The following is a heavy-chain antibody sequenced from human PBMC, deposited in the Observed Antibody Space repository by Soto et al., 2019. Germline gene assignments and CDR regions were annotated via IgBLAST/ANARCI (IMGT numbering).Heavy chain of an antibody. V-gene: IGHV3-7*01. J-gene: IGHJ4*02. CDR1: GFTFSSYW. D-gene: IGHD2-21*01. CDR3: ARDDWLSVPTPYFDY. CDR2: IKQDGSEK. Sequence: GGSLRLSCAASGFTFSSYWMSWVRQAPGKGLEWVANIKQDGSEKYYVDSVKGRFTISRDNAKNSLYLQMNSLRAEDTAVYYCARDDWLSVPTPYFDYWGQGTLVTVSS.